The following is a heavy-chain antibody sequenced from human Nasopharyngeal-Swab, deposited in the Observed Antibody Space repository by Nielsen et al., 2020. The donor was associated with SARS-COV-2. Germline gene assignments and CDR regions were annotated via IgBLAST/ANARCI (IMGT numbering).Heavy chain of an antibody. CDR2: VDYDGVRT. D-gene: IGHD5-18*01. CDR1: GFTFRSSD. J-gene: IGHJ4*02. Sequence: GESLKISCAASGFTFRSSDMTWVRQAPGQGLEWVSTVDYDGVRTHYADSVEGRFIISRDNSKNTVYLQIKSLGVEDAAVYYCATWMTAHFDYWGQGTLVT. CDR3: ATWMTAHFDY. V-gene: IGHV3-23*01.